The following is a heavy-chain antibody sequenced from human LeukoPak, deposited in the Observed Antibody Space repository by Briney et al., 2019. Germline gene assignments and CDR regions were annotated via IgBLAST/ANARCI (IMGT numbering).Heavy chain of an antibody. CDR2: IYPGDSDT. D-gene: IGHD3-22*01. Sequence: GESLKISCKGSGYSFTSYWNGWVRQMPGKGLEWMGIIYPGDSDTRYSPSFQGQVTISADKSISTAYLQWSSLKASDTAMYYCATTSSYYDSSGYYYDWGQGILVTVSS. V-gene: IGHV5-51*01. CDR1: GYSFTSYW. CDR3: ATTSSYYDSSGYYYD. J-gene: IGHJ4*02.